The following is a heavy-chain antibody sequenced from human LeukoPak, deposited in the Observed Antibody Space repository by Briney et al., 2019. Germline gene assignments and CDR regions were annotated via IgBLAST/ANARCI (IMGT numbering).Heavy chain of an antibody. CDR2: IYNSGIT. D-gene: IGHD4-11*01. CDR1: GGSISGYY. J-gene: IGHJ5*01. V-gene: IGHV4-59*08. CDR3: ARSVPSLDYLFDS. Sequence: PSETLSLTCTVSGGSISGYYWTWIRQLPGKGLEWIGCIYNSGITNYNPSLKSRVTVSVDTSKNQFSLRLTSVTAADTAVYYCARSVPSLDYLFDSWGHGTLVTVSS.